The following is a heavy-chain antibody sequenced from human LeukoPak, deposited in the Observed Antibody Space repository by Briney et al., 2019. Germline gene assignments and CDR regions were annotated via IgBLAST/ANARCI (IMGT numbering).Heavy chain of an antibody. CDR2: ISAYNGNT. V-gene: IGHV1-18*04. J-gene: IGHJ3*02. Sequence: ASVKVSCKASGYTFTSYGISWVRQAPGQGLEWMGWISAYNGNTNYAQKPQGRVTMTTDTSTSTAYMELRSLRSGDTAVYYCASVTGYYGSGSLDAFDIWGQGTMVTVSS. D-gene: IGHD3-10*01. CDR1: GYTFTSYG. CDR3: ASVTGYYGSGSLDAFDI.